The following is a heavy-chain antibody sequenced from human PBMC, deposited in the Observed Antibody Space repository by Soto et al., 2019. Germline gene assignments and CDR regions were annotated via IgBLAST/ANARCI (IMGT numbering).Heavy chain of an antibody. D-gene: IGHD3-10*01. CDR1: GFTFSSYW. J-gene: IGHJ6*02. CDR3: ARARPKWFGEKTYYYYGMDV. V-gene: IGHV3-74*01. Sequence: GGSLRLSCAASGFTFSSYWMHWVRQAPGKGLVWVSRINGDGSTTTYADSVKGRFIISRDNAKNMLYLQMNSLTAEDTAVYYCARARPKWFGEKTYYYYGMDVWGQGTTVTVSS. CDR2: INGDGSTT.